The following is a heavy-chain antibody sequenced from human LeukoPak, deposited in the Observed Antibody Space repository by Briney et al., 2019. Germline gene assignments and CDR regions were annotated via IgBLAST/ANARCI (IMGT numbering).Heavy chain of an antibody. J-gene: IGHJ4*02. Sequence: SETLSLTCAVYGGSFSGYYWSWIRQPPGKGLEWIGEINHSGSTNYNPSLKSRVTISVDTYKNQFSLKLSSVTAADTAVYYCARRFGWHPRRGIDYWGQGTLVTVSS. CDR3: ARRFGWHPRRGIDY. CDR1: GGSFSGYY. V-gene: IGHV4-34*01. D-gene: IGHD6-19*01. CDR2: INHSGST.